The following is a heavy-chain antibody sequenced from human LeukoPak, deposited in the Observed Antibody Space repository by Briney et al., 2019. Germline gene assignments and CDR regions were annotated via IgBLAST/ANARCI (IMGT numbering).Heavy chain of an antibody. V-gene: IGHV4-4*07. Sequence: SETLSLTCTVSGGSISSYYWSWIRQPAGKGLEWIGRIYTSGSTNYNPSLKSRVTMSVDTSKNQFSLKLSSVTAADTAVYYCARFAKHYDILTGYYRGGNWFDPWGQGTLVTVSS. CDR2: IYTSGST. CDR1: GGSISSYY. J-gene: IGHJ5*02. D-gene: IGHD3-9*01. CDR3: ARFAKHYDILTGYYRGGNWFDP.